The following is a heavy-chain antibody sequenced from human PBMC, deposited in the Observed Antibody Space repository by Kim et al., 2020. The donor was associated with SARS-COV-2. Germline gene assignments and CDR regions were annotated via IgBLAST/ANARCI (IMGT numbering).Heavy chain of an antibody. J-gene: IGHJ4*02. CDR2: FISSGVST. Sequence: GGSLRLSCVTSGFTFGTYAMSWVRQAPEKGLEWVSCFISSGVSTYYADSVKGRFTISRDSSKNTLYLQMVSLRVDDTALYYCARTRSCSSTSCYVDYWGQGTLVTVSS. D-gene: IGHD2-2*01. CDR1: GFTFGTYA. V-gene: IGHV3-23*01. CDR3: ARTRSCSSTSCYVDY.